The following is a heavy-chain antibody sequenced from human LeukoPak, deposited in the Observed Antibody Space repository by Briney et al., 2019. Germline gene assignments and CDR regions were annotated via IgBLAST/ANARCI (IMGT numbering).Heavy chain of an antibody. D-gene: IGHD3-10*01. J-gene: IGHJ3*02. CDR3: ARSGITMVGGASIGLLTFDI. Sequence: GGSLTLSCAASGFTFSYYWMHWVRQAPGEGLVWVSRINDDGRTTTYADSVKGRITISRDNAKNTLYLQMSSLRVEDTAVYYCARSGITMVGGASIGLLTFDIWGPGTMVTVSP. V-gene: IGHV3-74*03. CDR1: GFTFSYYW. CDR2: INDDGRTT.